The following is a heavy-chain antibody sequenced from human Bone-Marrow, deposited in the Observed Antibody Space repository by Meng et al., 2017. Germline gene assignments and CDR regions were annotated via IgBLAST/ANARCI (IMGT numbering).Heavy chain of an antibody. CDR1: GFTFSSYA. V-gene: IGHV3-15*04. Sequence: EVQVVESGGGLVQPGGSLRPSCAASGFTFSSYAMSWVRQAPGKGLEWVGRIETKSEGGTADYAAPVKGRFSISRDDSKNTLYLQMNTLVSEDTGAYFCATGAAAADHWGQGTLVTVSS. J-gene: IGHJ4*02. D-gene: IGHD6-13*01. CDR3: ATGAAAADH. CDR2: IETKSEGGTA.